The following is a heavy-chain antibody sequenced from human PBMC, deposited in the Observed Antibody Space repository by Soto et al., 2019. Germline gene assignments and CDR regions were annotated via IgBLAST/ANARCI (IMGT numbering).Heavy chain of an antibody. CDR2: INPNSGGT. Sequence: ASVKVSCKASGYTFTGYYMHWVRQAPGQGLEWMGWINPNSGGTNYAQKFQGRVTMTRDTSISTAHMELSRLRSDDTAVYYCARVRPRIPNGMDVWGQGTTVTVSS. J-gene: IGHJ6*02. CDR3: ARVRPRIPNGMDV. V-gene: IGHV1-2*02. CDR1: GYTFTGYY. D-gene: IGHD5-18*01.